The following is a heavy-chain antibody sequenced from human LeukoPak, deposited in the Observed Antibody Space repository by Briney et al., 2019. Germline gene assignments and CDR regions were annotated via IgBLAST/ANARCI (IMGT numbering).Heavy chain of an antibody. CDR2: ISSSSSYI. CDR1: GFTFSSYS. CDR3: ARDWRAAAETPGAFDI. Sequence: GGSLRLSCAASGFTFSSYSMNWVRQAPGKGLEGVSSISSSSSYIYYADSVKGRFTISGDNAKNSLYPQMNSLRAEDTAVYYCARDWRAAAETPGAFDIWGQGTMVTVSS. J-gene: IGHJ3*02. V-gene: IGHV3-21*01. D-gene: IGHD6-13*01.